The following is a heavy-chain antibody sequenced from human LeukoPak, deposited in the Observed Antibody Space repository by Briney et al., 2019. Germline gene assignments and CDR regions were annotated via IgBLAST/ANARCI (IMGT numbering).Heavy chain of an antibody. CDR1: GVSISSYH. D-gene: IGHD5-24*01. CDR2: IYNSGST. V-gene: IGHV4-59*01. J-gene: IGHJ4*02. Sequence: SETLSLTCTVSGVSISSYHWTWIRQPPGEGLEWIGHIYNSGSTNYNPSLRGRVTISLDTSKNQVSLKLSSVTAADTAMYYCARKDGDGWGQGTLVTISS. CDR3: ARKDGDG.